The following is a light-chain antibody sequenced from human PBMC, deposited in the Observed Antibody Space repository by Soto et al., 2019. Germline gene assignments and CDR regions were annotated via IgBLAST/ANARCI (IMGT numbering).Light chain of an antibody. V-gene: IGKV1-9*01. Sequence: DIQLTQSPSLLSASVGDRVTITCRASQDISSSLAWYQQKSGKAPKPLIYDASTLQSGVPSRFSGSGSGTEFSLTINSLQPEDFATYYCQKINTFPLTLGQGTRLEIK. CDR1: QDISSS. CDR3: QKINTFPLT. CDR2: DAS. J-gene: IGKJ5*01.